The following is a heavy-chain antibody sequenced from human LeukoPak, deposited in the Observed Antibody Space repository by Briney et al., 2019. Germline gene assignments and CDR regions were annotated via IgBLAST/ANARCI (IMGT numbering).Heavy chain of an antibody. CDR3: ARDSTTGTTSLSSTYYYGMDV. D-gene: IGHD1-1*01. Sequence: GGPLRLSCAASGFTFSDYYMSWIRQAPGKGLEWVSYISSSGSTIYYADSVKGRFTISRDNAKNSLYLQMNSLRAEDTAVYYCARDSTTGTTSLSSTYYYGMDVWGQGTTVTVSS. CDR1: GFTFSDYY. CDR2: ISSSGSTI. V-gene: IGHV3-11*01. J-gene: IGHJ6*02.